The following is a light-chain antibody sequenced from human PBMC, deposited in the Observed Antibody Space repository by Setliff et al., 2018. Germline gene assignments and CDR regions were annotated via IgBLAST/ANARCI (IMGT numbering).Light chain of an antibody. CDR3: SSYTSSSTRV. V-gene: IGLV2-14*01. Sequence: LTQPASVSGSPGQSITISCTGTSSDVGYYNYVSWYQQHPGKAPKLMIYEVSNRPSGVSNRFSGSKSGNTASLTISGLQAEDEADYYCSSYTSSSTRVFGTGTKVTVL. CDR2: EVS. CDR1: SSDVGYYNY. J-gene: IGLJ1*01.